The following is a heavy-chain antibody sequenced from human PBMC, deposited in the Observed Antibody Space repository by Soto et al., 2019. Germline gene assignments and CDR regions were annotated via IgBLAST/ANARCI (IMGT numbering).Heavy chain of an antibody. CDR2: ISYDGSNK. Sequence: SLRLSCAASGFTFSSYAMHWVRQAPGKGLEWVAVISYDGSNKYYADSVKGRFTISRDNSKNTLYLQMNSLRAEDTAVYYCARDDYSSSRFDYWGQGTLVTVSS. D-gene: IGHD6-6*01. CDR1: GFTFSSYA. V-gene: IGHV3-30-3*01. J-gene: IGHJ4*02. CDR3: ARDDYSSSRFDY.